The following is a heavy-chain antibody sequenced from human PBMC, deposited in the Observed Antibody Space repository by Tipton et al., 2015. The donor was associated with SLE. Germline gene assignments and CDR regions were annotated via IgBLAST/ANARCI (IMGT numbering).Heavy chain of an antibody. CDR2: IDYTGKT. Sequence: TLSLTCTVSGGSFTSHYWGYIRQPPGKGLEWIGHIDYTGKTDYNPSLKTRVTITVDPSKNQFSLNLGSVTAADTAVYYCGRRKFYCTGGNGNCPTDSWGQGTLVTVSS. J-gene: IGHJ5*02. D-gene: IGHD2-8*02. V-gene: IGHV4-59*11. CDR3: GRRKFYCTGGNGNCPTDS. CDR1: GGSFTSHY.